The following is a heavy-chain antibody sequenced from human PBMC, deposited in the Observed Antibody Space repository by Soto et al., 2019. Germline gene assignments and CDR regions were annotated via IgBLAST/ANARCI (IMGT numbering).Heavy chain of an antibody. CDR2: ISGSGGST. CDR1: GSTFSSYA. V-gene: IGHV3-23*01. J-gene: IGHJ3*02. CDR3: AKDRPYYYDSSGDDAFDI. D-gene: IGHD3-22*01. Sequence: GGSLRLSCAASGSTFSSYAMSWVRQAPGKGLEWVSAISGSGGSTYYADSVKGRFTISRDNSKNTLYLQMNSLRAEDTAVYYCAKDRPYYYDSSGDDAFDIWGQGTMVTVSS.